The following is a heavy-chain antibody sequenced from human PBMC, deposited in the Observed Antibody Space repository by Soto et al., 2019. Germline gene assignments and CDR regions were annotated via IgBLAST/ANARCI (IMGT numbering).Heavy chain of an antibody. Sequence: GGSLRLSCAASGFTFSSYAMHWVRQAPGKGLEWVAVISYDGSNKYYADSVKGRFTISRDNSKNTLYLQMNSLRAEDTAVYYCARDMRSSSSPQVYYYYGMDVWGQGTTVTVSS. V-gene: IGHV3-30-3*01. J-gene: IGHJ6*02. CDR3: ARDMRSSSSPQVYYYYGMDV. D-gene: IGHD6-6*01. CDR1: GFTFSSYA. CDR2: ISYDGSNK.